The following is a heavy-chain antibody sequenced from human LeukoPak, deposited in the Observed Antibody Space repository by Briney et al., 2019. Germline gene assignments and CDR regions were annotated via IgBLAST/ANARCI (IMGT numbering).Heavy chain of an antibody. CDR1: GGSISTSNYY. Sequence: PSETLSLTCTVSGGSISTSNYYWGWIRQPPGKGLEWIGNIFYSGSTYYSPSLKSRVILSVDTSKNQFSLKLISVTVADTAVYYCARGQGATVPQVGKNWFDPWGQGTWVTVSS. J-gene: IGHJ5*02. CDR2: IFYSGST. V-gene: IGHV4-39*07. D-gene: IGHD1-26*01. CDR3: ARGQGATVPQVGKNWFDP.